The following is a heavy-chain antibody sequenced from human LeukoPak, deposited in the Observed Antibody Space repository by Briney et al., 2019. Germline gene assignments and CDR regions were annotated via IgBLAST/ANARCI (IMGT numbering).Heavy chain of an antibody. V-gene: IGHV3-9*01. CDR2: ISWNSGSI. CDR3: AKGPPREMATIRGAFDY. CDR1: GFTFDDYA. D-gene: IGHD5-24*01. J-gene: IGHJ4*02. Sequence: PGRSLRLSCAASGFTFDDYAMHWVRRAPGKGLEWVSGISWNSGSIGYADSVKGRFTISRDNAKNSLYLQMNSLRAEDTALYYCAKGPPREMATIRGAFDYWGQGTLVTVSS.